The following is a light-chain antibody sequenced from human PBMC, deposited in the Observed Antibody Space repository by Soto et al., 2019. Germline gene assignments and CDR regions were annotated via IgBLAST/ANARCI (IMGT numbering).Light chain of an antibody. Sequence: QSVLTQPPSVSGAPGQGVTISCTGSTSNIGSGYDVHWYQQVPGLAPKLLIYANINRPSGVPDRFSGSKSGTSASLAIPGLQAEDEADYYCQSYDNSLSGWVFGGGTKLTVL. V-gene: IGLV1-40*01. J-gene: IGLJ2*01. CDR2: ANI. CDR1: TSNIGSGYD. CDR3: QSYDNSLSGWV.